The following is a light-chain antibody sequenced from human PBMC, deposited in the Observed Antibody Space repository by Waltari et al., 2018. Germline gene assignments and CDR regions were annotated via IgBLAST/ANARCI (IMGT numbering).Light chain of an antibody. CDR3: HQYISYPQT. CDR1: QAIKTD. CDR2: GAS. J-gene: IGKJ4*02. Sequence: DIEMTQSPSSLSASVGDRVTITCRASQAIKTDLAWIQQKVGKAPETLIYGASTLQSGVPSRFTGSGSGTDFSLTISNLQPEDFATYYCHQYISYPQTFGRGTKVEIK. V-gene: IGKV1-16*01.